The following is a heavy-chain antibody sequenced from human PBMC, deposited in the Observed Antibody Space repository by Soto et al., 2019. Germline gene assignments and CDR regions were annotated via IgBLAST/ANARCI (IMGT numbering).Heavy chain of an antibody. CDR2: ISYDGSNK. J-gene: IGHJ4*02. V-gene: IGHV3-30-3*01. Sequence: GGSLRLSCAASGFTFSSYAMHWVRQAPGKGLEWVAVISYDGSNKYYADSVKGRFTISRDNSKNTLYLQMNSLRAEDTAVYYCASLDTAMVSVFDYLSLRAVVTASS. CDR1: GFTFSSYA. CDR3: ASLDTAMVSVFDY. D-gene: IGHD5-18*01.